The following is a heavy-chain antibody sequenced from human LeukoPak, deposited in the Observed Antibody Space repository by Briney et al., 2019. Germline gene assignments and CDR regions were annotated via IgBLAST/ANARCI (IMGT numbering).Heavy chain of an antibody. CDR3: ARRENWFFGAFDI. J-gene: IGHJ3*02. Sequence: SVKVSCKASGGTFSSYAISWVRQAPGQGLEWMGRIIPIFGTANYAQKFQGRVTITTDGSTSTAYMELSSLRSEDTAVYYCARRENWFFGAFDIWGQGTMVTVSS. CDR1: GGTFSSYA. V-gene: IGHV1-69*05. CDR2: IIPIFGTA. D-gene: IGHD3-9*01.